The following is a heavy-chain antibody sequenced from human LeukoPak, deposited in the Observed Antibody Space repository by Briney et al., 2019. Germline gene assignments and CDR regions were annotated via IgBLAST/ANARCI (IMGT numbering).Heavy chain of an antibody. D-gene: IGHD6-13*01. Sequence: GGSLRLSCAASGFTFSSYGMHWVRQAPGKGLEWVAVIWYDGSNKYYADSVKGRFTISRDKSRNTLYLQMNSLRAEDTAVYYCAKDLHSSSNDYYGMDVWGHGTTVTVSS. J-gene: IGHJ6*02. V-gene: IGHV3-30*02. CDR3: AKDLHSSSNDYYGMDV. CDR1: GFTFSSYG. CDR2: IWYDGSNK.